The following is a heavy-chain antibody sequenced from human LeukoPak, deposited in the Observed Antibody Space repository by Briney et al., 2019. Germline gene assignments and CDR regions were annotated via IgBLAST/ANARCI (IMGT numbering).Heavy chain of an antibody. V-gene: IGHV3-9*01. Sequence: GRSLRLSCAASGFTFDDYAMHWVRQAPGKGLEWVSGISWNSGSIGYADSVKGRFTISRDNAKNSLYLQMNSLRAEETAVYYCAREYCDTTSCSNHDAFDLWGQGTMVTVSS. CDR3: AREYCDTTSCSNHDAFDL. CDR2: ISWNSGSI. J-gene: IGHJ3*01. CDR1: GFTFDDYA. D-gene: IGHD2-2*01.